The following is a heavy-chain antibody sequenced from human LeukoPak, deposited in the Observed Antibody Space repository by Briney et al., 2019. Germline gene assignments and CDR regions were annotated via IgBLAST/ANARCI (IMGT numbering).Heavy chain of an antibody. V-gene: IGHV4-34*01. CDR1: GGSFSGYY. J-gene: IGHJ3*02. CDR3: ARFSYGFARRGRSQSLEI. D-gene: IGHD5-18*01. CDR2: INQSGST. Sequence: PSETLSLTCAVYGGSFSGYYWTWIRQPPGKGLEWIGEINQSGSTRYSPSLKSRVTISVDTSKNQFSLNLSSVTAADTAIYYCARFSYGFARRGRSQSLEIWGRGTMVTVSS.